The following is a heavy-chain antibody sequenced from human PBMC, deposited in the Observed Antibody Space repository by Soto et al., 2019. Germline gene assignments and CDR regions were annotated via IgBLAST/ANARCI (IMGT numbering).Heavy chain of an antibody. CDR2: ISSSSSYI. CDR1: GFTFSSYS. Sequence: GGSLRLSCAASGFTFSSYSMNWVRQAPGKGLEWVSSISSSSSYIYYADSVKGRFTISRDNAKNSLYLQMNSLRAEDTAVYYCARDSSHYSGYDLYYFDYWGQGTLVTVSS. J-gene: IGHJ4*02. D-gene: IGHD5-12*01. CDR3: ARDSSHYSGYDLYYFDY. V-gene: IGHV3-21*01.